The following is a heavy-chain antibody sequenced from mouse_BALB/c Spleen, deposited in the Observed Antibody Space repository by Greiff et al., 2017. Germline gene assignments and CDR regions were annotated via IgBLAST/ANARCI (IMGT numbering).Heavy chain of an antibody. CDR1: GFAFSSYD. J-gene: IGHJ3*01. V-gene: IGHV5-12-1*01. CDR2: ISSGGGST. D-gene: IGHD1-1*01. CDR3: ARQGIYGAWFAY. Sequence: DVKLVESGGGLVKPGGSLKLSCAASGFAFSSYDMSWVRQTPEKRLEWVAYISSGGGSTYYPDTVKGRFTISSDNAKNTLYLQMSSLKSEDTAMDYCARQGIYGAWFAYWGQGTMVTVSA.